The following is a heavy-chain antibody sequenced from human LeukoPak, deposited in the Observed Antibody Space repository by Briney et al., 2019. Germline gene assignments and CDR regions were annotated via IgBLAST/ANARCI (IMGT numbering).Heavy chain of an antibody. CDR2: ISPTGSTT. CDR3: ARGPNSNWSGLDF. D-gene: IGHD6-6*01. V-gene: IGHV3-74*01. J-gene: IGHJ4*02. Sequence: RGSLRLSCAASGFTVSSNYMSWARQLPGKGLVWVSRISPTGSTTSYADSVKGRFTVSGDNAKNTLYLQVNNLRAEDTAVYYCARGPNSNWSGLDFWGQGTLLTVSS. CDR1: GFTVSSNY.